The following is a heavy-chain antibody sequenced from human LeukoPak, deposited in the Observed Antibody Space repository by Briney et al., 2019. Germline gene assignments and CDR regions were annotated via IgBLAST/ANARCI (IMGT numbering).Heavy chain of an antibody. CDR3: ARSPAAAGTEGWFDP. CDR2: IYYSGST. Sequence: SETLSLTCTVSGGSISSSSYYWGWIRQPPGKGLEWIGYIYYSGSTNYNPSLKSRVTISVDTSKNQFSLKLSSVTAADTAVYYCARSPAAAGTEGWFDPWGQGTLVTVSS. CDR1: GGSISSSSYY. J-gene: IGHJ5*02. V-gene: IGHV4-61*05. D-gene: IGHD6-13*01.